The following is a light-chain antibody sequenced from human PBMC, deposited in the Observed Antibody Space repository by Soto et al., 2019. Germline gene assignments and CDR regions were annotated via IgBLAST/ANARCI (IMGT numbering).Light chain of an antibody. Sequence: DIQMTQSPSTLSSVGDRVTITCRASQSISSWLAWYQQKPGKAPQLLIYKASSSESGVPSRFSGSGSGTEFTLTISSLQPDDSATYYCQQYNSYVTFGQGTKVEIK. J-gene: IGKJ1*01. CDR2: KAS. V-gene: IGKV1-5*03. CDR3: QQYNSYVT. CDR1: QSISSW.